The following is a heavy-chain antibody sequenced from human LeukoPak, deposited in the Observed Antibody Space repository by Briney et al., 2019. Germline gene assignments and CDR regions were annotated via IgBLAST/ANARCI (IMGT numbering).Heavy chain of an antibody. Sequence: GGSLRLSCAASGFTFSSYAMSWVRQAPGKGLEWVSAISGSGGSTYYADSVKGRFTISRDNSKNTLYLQMNSLRAEDTAVYHCAKDQRKYSSSLFDYWGQGTLVTVSS. CDR2: ISGSGGST. CDR3: AKDQRKYSSSLFDY. D-gene: IGHD6-6*01. V-gene: IGHV3-23*01. J-gene: IGHJ4*02. CDR1: GFTFSSYA.